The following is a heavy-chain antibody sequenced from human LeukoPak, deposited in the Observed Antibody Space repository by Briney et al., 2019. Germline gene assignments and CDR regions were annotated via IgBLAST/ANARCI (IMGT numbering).Heavy chain of an antibody. Sequence: SVKVSCKASGGTFSSYAISWMRQAPGQGLEWMGGIIPIFGTANYAQKFQGRVTITTDESTSTAYMELSSLRSEDTAVYYCARTYDFWSGSLGMGFDYWGQGTLVTVSS. CDR1: GGTFSSYA. J-gene: IGHJ4*02. CDR3: ARTYDFWSGSLGMGFDY. V-gene: IGHV1-69*05. D-gene: IGHD3-3*01. CDR2: IIPIFGTA.